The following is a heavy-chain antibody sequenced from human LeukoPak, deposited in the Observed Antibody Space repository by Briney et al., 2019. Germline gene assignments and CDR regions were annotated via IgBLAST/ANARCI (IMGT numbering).Heavy chain of an antibody. CDR1: GFTVSSNY. Sequence: GGSLRLSCAASGFTVSSNYMSWVRQAPGKGLEWVSVIYSGGSTYYADSVKGRFTISRDNSKNTLYLQMNSLRAEDTAVYYCARSQWLATFDYWGQGTLVTVSS. J-gene: IGHJ4*02. CDR3: ARSQWLATFDY. CDR2: IYSGGST. D-gene: IGHD6-19*01. V-gene: IGHV3-53*01.